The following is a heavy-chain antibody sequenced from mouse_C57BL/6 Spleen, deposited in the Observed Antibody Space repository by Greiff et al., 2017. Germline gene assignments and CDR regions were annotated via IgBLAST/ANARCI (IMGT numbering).Heavy chain of an antibody. Sequence: VQLQQPGAELVKPGASVKLSCKASGYTFTSYWMHWVKQRPGQGLEWIGMIHPNSGSTNYNEKFKSKATLTVDKSSSTAYMQLSSLTSEDSAVXYCASSFYYYGSIFFDYWGQGTTLTVSS. CDR2: IHPNSGST. V-gene: IGHV1-64*01. J-gene: IGHJ2*01. D-gene: IGHD1-1*01. CDR1: GYTFTSYW. CDR3: ASSFYYYGSIFFDY.